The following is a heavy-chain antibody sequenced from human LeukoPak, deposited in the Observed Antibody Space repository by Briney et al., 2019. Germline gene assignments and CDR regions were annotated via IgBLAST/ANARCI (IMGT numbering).Heavy chain of an antibody. V-gene: IGHV4-34*01. Sequence: SETLSLTCAVYGGSLSAYYWSWIRQPPGKGLEWIGEVNHSGSANYNPSLKSRVTMSVDTSENQFSLKLSSVTAADTAVYYCAREGTSSHRLDVWGQGTTVTVSS. CDR2: VNHSGSA. D-gene: IGHD2-2*01. CDR3: AREGTSSHRLDV. CDR1: GGSLSAYY. J-gene: IGHJ6*02.